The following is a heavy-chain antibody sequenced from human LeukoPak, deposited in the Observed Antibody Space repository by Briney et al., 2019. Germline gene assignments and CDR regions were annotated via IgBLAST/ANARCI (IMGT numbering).Heavy chain of an antibody. CDR3: VKDLVAASENVRGWYPMDY. V-gene: IGHV3-43*01. D-gene: IGHD6-19*01. Sequence: GGSLRLSCAASGFTFAEYTMHWVRQAPGQGLEWGSLISWNGARIHYGDSVKGRLTISRDNRKNSMYLQMNSLRTEDTALYYCVKDLVAASENVRGWYPMDYWGQGTLVTVSS. CDR1: GFTFAEYT. J-gene: IGHJ4*02. CDR2: ISWNGARI.